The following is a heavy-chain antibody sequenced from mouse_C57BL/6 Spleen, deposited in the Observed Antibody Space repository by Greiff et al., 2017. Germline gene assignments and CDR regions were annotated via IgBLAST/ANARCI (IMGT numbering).Heavy chain of an antibody. Sequence: VKLVESGPELVKPGASVKISCKASGYAFSSSWMNWVKQRPGKGLEWIGRIFPGDGDTNYNGKFKGKATLTADKSSSTAYMQLSSLTSEDSAVYFCAYSSSYAMDYWGQGTSVTVSS. CDR1: GYAFSSSW. J-gene: IGHJ4*01. D-gene: IGHD3-2*02. CDR3: AYSSSYAMDY. CDR2: IFPGDGDT. V-gene: IGHV1-82*01.